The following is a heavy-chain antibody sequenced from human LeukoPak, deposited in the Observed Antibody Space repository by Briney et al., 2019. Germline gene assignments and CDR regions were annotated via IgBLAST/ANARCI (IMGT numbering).Heavy chain of an antibody. V-gene: IGHV4-59*01. CDR1: GGSISSYY. Sequence: SETLSLTCTVSGGSISSYYWSWIRQPPGKGLEWIGYNPSLKSRVTISVDTSKNQFSLKLSSVTAADTAVYYCARDPRSYYDSSGPTGVAFDIWGQGTMVTVSS. CDR3: ARDPRSYYDSSGPTGVAFDI. D-gene: IGHD3-22*01. J-gene: IGHJ3*02.